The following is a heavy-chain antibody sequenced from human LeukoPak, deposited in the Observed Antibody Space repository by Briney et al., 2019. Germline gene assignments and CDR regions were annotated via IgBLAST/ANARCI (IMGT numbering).Heavy chain of an antibody. Sequence: PGGSLRLSCAASGFTFSSYAMHWVRQAPGKGLEWVAVISYDGSNKYYADSVKGRFTISRDNSKNTLYLQMNSLRAEDTAVYYCARDTTSWGDPQLPLVAFDIWGQGTMVTVSS. J-gene: IGHJ3*02. CDR3: ARDTTSWGDPQLPLVAFDI. CDR2: ISYDGSNK. V-gene: IGHV3-30*04. D-gene: IGHD3-16*01. CDR1: GFTFSSYA.